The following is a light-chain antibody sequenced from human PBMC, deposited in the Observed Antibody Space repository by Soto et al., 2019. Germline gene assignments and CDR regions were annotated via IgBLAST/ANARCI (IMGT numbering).Light chain of an antibody. Sequence: DIQMTQSPSTLSASVGDRVTITCRASQSISSWLAWYQQKPGKAPKLRIYDASSLESGVPSRFSGSGSGTAFTLTISSLQPDDFATYYCQQYNSYWTFGQGTKVEIK. J-gene: IGKJ1*01. V-gene: IGKV1-5*01. CDR3: QQYNSYWT. CDR2: DAS. CDR1: QSISSW.